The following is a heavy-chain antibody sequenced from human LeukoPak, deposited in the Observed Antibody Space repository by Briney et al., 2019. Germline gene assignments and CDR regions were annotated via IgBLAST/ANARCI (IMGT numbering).Heavy chain of an antibody. Sequence: GGSLRLSCAASGFTFSDYYMSWIRQAPGKGLEWVAHISGSGSTKIYADSVKGRFTISRDNAENSLYLQVNSLRAEDTAVYYCARVGSIAAAGTPDYWGQGTLVTVSS. V-gene: IGHV3-11*01. CDR2: ISGSGSTK. CDR3: ARVGSIAAAGTPDY. D-gene: IGHD6-13*01. J-gene: IGHJ4*02. CDR1: GFTFSDYY.